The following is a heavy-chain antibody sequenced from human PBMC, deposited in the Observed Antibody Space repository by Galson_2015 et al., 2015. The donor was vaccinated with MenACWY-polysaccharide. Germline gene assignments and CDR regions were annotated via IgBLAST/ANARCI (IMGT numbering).Heavy chain of an antibody. J-gene: IGHJ4*02. CDR3: VRHIVVVSY. CDR1: GGSISSSSYY. Sequence: SETLSLTCTVSGGSISSSSYYWGWIRQPPGKGLEWIGSIYYSGSTYYNPSLKSRVTISVDTSKNQFSLKLSSVTAADTAVYYCVRHIVVVSYWGQGTLVTVSS. V-gene: IGHV4-39*01. CDR2: IYYSGST. D-gene: IGHD3-22*01.